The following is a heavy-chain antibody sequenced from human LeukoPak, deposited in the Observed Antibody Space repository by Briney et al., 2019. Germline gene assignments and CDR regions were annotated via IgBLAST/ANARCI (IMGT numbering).Heavy chain of an antibody. CDR3: ARGATSLSYFDS. J-gene: IGHJ4*02. CDR2: IYYSGST. CDR1: GGSISSSSYY. Sequence: SETLSLTCSVSGGSISSSSYYWGWIRQPPGKGLEWIGTIYYSGSTYYNPSLKSRVTISVDTSKNQFSLNLSSVTAADTAVYYCARGATSLSYFDSRGQGTLVTVSS. D-gene: IGHD2/OR15-2a*01. V-gene: IGHV4-39*07.